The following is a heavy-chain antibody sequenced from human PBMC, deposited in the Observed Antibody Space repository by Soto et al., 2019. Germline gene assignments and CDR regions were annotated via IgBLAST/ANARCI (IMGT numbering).Heavy chain of an antibody. CDR3: AHRQRGIAVAGTDSFDY. V-gene: IGHV2-5*01. D-gene: IGHD6-19*01. Sequence: QITLKESGPTLVNPTQTLTLTCTFSGFSLSTSGVGVGWIRQPPGKALEWLALIYWNDDKRYSPSLKSRLTITKDTSKNQVVLTMTNMDPVDTATYYCAHRQRGIAVAGTDSFDYWGQGTLVTVSS. CDR1: GFSLSTSGVG. J-gene: IGHJ4*02. CDR2: IYWNDDK.